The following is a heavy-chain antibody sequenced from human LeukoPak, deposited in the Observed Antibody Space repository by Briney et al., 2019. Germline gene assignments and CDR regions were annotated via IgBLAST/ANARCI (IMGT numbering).Heavy chain of an antibody. CDR3: ARDIDTMVRGSIDY. V-gene: IGHV1-69*04. Sequence: ASVKVSCKASGYTFTSYGISWVRQAPGQGLEWMGRIIPILGIANYAQKFQGRVTITADKSTSTAYMELSSLRSEDTAVYYCARDIDTMVRGSIDYWGQGTLVTVSS. J-gene: IGHJ4*02. CDR2: IIPILGIA. CDR1: GYTFTSYG. D-gene: IGHD3-10*01.